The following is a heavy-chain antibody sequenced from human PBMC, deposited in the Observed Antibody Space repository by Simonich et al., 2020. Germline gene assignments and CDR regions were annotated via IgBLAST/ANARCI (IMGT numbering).Heavy chain of an antibody. J-gene: IGHJ4*02. Sequence: QVTLTESGPVLVKPTETLTLPCTVSGFSLSNARMGVSWSRQPPGKALEWLAHIFSNDEKSYSTSLKSRLTISKDTSKSQVVLTMTNMDPVDTATYYCARDYDILTGYYTFDYWGQGTLVTVSS. CDR3: ARDYDILTGYYTFDY. CDR2: IFSNDEK. CDR1: GFSLSNARMG. V-gene: IGHV2-26*02. D-gene: IGHD3-9*01.